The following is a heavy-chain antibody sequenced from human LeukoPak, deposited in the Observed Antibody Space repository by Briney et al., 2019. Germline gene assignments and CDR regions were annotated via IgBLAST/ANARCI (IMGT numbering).Heavy chain of an antibody. Sequence: PSETLSPTCTVSGGSISSSNYYWGWVRQPPGKGLEWIANIYYSGSTYYSPSLRSRVTISVDTSKNQFSLKLTSVTAADTAVYYCARLASVSGNWPRPLDYWGQGSLVTVSS. V-gene: IGHV4-39*01. CDR2: IYYSGST. CDR1: GGSISSSNYY. J-gene: IGHJ4*02. CDR3: ARLASVSGNWPRPLDY. D-gene: IGHD3-3*01.